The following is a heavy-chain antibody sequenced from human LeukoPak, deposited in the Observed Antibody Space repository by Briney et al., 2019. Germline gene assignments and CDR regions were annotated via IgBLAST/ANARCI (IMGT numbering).Heavy chain of an antibody. J-gene: IGHJ4*02. CDR3: AKDGGLWVSAHWGDS. Sequence: GGSLRLSCAASGFTFSSYAMSWVRQAPGKGLERVSAISGTGGSTYYADSVKGRFTVSRDDSKNTLHLQMNSLRAEDTAVYYCAKDGGLWVSAHWGDSWGRGTLVTVSS. CDR2: ISGTGGST. V-gene: IGHV3-23*01. CDR1: GFTFSSYA. D-gene: IGHD7-27*01.